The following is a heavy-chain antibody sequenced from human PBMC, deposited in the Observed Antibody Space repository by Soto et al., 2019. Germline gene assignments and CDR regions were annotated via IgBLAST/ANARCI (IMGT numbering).Heavy chain of an antibody. CDR2: ISYDGSNK. CDR3: ARDLIPYNYYGSGSYPPAGMDV. CDR1: GFNFGPFW. V-gene: IGHV3-30-3*01. J-gene: IGHJ6*02. Sequence: SCAASGFNFGPFWMHWVRQAPGKGLEWVAVISYDGSNKYYADSVKGRFTISRDNSKNTLYLQMNSLRAEDTAVYYCARDLIPYNYYGSGSYPPAGMDVWGQGTTVTVSS. D-gene: IGHD3-10*01.